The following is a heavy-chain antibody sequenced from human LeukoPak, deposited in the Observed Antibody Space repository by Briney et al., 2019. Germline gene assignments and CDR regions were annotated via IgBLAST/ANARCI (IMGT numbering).Heavy chain of an antibody. D-gene: IGHD3-3*01. CDR1: GFTVSSNY. CDR3: ASDYYDFWSGYGAFDI. CDR2: IYSGGST. Sequence: PGGSLRLSRAASGFTVSSNYMSWVRQAPGKGLEWVSVIYSGGSTYYADSVKGRFTISRDNSKNTLYLQMNSLRAEDTAVYYCASDYYDFWSGYGAFDIWGQGTMVTVSS. V-gene: IGHV3-66*01. J-gene: IGHJ3*02.